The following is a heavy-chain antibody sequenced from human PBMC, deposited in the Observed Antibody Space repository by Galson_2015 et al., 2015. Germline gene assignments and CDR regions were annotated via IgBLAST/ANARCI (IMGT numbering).Heavy chain of an antibody. J-gene: IGHJ4*02. CDR1: GFTFSSYE. D-gene: IGHD6-19*01. CDR3: AREGSAGTIDY. CDR2: ISSSGSTI. V-gene: IGHV3-48*03. Sequence: SLRLSCAASGFTFSSYEMNWVRQAPGKGLEWVSYISSSGSTIYYADSVKGRFTISRDNAKNSLYLQMNSLRAEDTAVYYCAREGSAGTIDYWGQGTLVTVSS.